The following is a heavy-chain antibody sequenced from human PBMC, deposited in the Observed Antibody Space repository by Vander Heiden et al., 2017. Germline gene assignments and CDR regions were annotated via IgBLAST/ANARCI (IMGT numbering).Heavy chain of an antibody. V-gene: IGHV4-4*07. Sequence: QVQLQESGPGLVKPSETLSLTCTVSGDSISGSYWSWIRQPAGKGLEWIGRFYTTGGTKYKPSLESRVSMSVDTSKNQFFLRLTSVTAADTAVYFCAMASSGAGADRYFTLWGQGTLVTVSS. D-gene: IGHD6-13*01. CDR1: GDSISGSY. J-gene: IGHJ2*01. CDR3: AMASSGAGADRYFTL. CDR2: FYTTGGT.